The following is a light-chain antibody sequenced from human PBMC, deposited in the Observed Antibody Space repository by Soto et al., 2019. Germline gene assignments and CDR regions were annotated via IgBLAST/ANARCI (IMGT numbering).Light chain of an antibody. V-gene: IGLV2-14*01. CDR1: SSDVGGYNY. CDR2: EVS. J-gene: IGLJ1*01. CDR3: SSYTSSSTLYV. Sequence: ALTQPASVSGSPGQSITISCTGTSSDVGGYNYVSWYQQHPGKAPKLMIFEVSSRPSGVSYRFSGSKSGNTASLTISGLQAEDEADYYCSSYTSSSTLYVFGSGTKVTVL.